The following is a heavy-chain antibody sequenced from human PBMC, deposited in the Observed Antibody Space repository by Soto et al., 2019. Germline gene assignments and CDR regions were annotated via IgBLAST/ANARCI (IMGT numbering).Heavy chain of an antibody. Sequence: QEQLRESGPGLVKPSETLSLTCTVSGDSVTSYCWSWIRQPPEKGLEWIGYICPSGTTNYYTSLKSRVTISVDTSKNEFSLKLTSVTGADTGVYYCARGAGWWNPWGQGTLVTVSS. CDR1: GDSVTSYC. CDR2: ICPSGTT. V-gene: IGHV4-59*02. CDR3: ARGAGWWNP. D-gene: IGHD2-15*01. J-gene: IGHJ5*02.